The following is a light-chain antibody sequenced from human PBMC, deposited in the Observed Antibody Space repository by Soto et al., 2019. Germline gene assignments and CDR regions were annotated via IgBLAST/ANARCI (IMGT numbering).Light chain of an antibody. V-gene: IGLV1-40*01. CDR3: QSYDSRLSVSYV. Sequence: QSVLTQPPSVSGAPGQRVTISCTWSSSNIGARYDVHWYQQLPGTAPKLLIYGNSNRPSGVPDRFSGSKSGTSASLAITGLQAEDEADYYCQSYDSRLSVSYVFGTGTKVTVL. CDR1: SSNIGARYD. CDR2: GNS. J-gene: IGLJ1*01.